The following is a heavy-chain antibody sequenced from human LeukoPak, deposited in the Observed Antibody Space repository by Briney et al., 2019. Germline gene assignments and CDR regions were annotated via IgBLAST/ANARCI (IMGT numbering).Heavy chain of an antibody. V-gene: IGHV4-59*01. CDR3: ATPLRPENYALNI. Sequence: SETLSLTCTVFGGSISSYYWSWIRQPPGKGLEWIGYIYYSGSTNYNPSLKSRVTISVDTSKNQFSLKLSSVTAADTAVYYCATPLRPENYALNIWGQGTMVTVSS. CDR1: GGSISSYY. J-gene: IGHJ3*02. CDR2: IYYSGST. D-gene: IGHD1-14*01.